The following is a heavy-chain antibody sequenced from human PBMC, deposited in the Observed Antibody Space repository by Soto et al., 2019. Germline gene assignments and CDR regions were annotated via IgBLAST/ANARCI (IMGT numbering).Heavy chain of an antibody. Sequence: SGPTLVKPTQTLTLTCTFSGFSLSTSGVGVGWIRQPPGKALEWLALIYWDDDKRYSPSLKSRLTITKDTSKNQVVLTMTNMDPVDTATYYCAHRSIAAAGRMGWFDPWGQGTLVTVSS. D-gene: IGHD6-13*01. V-gene: IGHV2-5*02. J-gene: IGHJ5*02. CDR2: IYWDDDK. CDR1: GFSLSTSGVG. CDR3: AHRSIAAAGRMGWFDP.